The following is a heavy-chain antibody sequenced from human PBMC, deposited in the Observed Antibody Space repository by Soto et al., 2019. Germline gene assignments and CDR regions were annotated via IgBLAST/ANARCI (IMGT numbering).Heavy chain of an antibody. CDR3: AKDRSPGYFDY. CDR2: ISYDGSNK. Sequence: QVQLVESGGGVVQPGRSLRLSCAASGFTFSSYGMHWVRQAPGKGLEWVAVISYDGSNKYYADSVKGRFTISRDNSKNPLYLQMNSLRAEDTAVYYCAKDRSPGYFDYWGQGTLVTVSS. V-gene: IGHV3-30*18. D-gene: IGHD3-10*01. CDR1: GFTFSSYG. J-gene: IGHJ4*02.